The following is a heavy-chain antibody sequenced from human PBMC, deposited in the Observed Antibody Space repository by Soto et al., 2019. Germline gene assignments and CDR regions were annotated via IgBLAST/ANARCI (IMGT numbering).Heavy chain of an antibody. V-gene: IGHV5-51*01. CDR3: YGIAYAMDV. CDR2: IYPGDSDT. J-gene: IGHJ6*01. Sequence: GESLKISCKGSGYSFTSYWIGWVRQMPGKGLEWMGIIYPGDSDTRYSPSFQGQVTISADKSISTAADTAVYYCARGGIPPSGYGIAYAMDVWGKGPRSPSPQ. CDR1: GYSFTSYW. D-gene: IGHD3-10*01.